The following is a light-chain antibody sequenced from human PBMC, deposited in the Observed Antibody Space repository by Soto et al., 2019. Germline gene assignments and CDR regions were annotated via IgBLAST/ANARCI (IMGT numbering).Light chain of an antibody. Sequence: QSVLTQPASVSGSPGQSIAIYCTGTSSDVGGYNYVSWYQQHPGKAPKLMIYDVSNRPSGVSDRFSGSKSGNTASLTISGLQAEDEADYYCSSHTTSSTRVFGTGTKVTVL. J-gene: IGLJ1*01. V-gene: IGLV2-14*03. CDR3: SSHTTSSTRV. CDR2: DVS. CDR1: SSDVGGYNY.